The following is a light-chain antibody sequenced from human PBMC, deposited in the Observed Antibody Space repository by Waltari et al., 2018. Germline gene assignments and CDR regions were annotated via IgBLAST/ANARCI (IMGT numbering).Light chain of an antibody. V-gene: IGLV2-14*03. CDR2: DVN. J-gene: IGLJ3*02. CDR1: SRDVGGYDY. Sequence: QSVLSQPASLSGSPGQSITISCRGTSRDVGGYDYVSWYLQHPGQVPRLILYDVNNRPSGISSRSSGSKFGNLASLTISDLQPDDEADYYCASYVVGGARVFGGGTKLTVL. CDR3: ASYVVGGARV.